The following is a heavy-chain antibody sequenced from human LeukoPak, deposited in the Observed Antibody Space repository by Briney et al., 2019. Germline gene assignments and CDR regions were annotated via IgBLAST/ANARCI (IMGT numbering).Heavy chain of an antibody. V-gene: IGHV3-23*01. CDR2: ITGSGDST. CDR1: GFTFSSYT. J-gene: IGHJ4*02. Sequence: PGGSLRLSCAASGFTFSSYTRGWVRQAPGKGLDWVSAITGSGDSTYYADSVKGRFTISRDNSKNTLYFHMNSLRVEDAAVYYCARGVSGWPYYLDYWGQGALVTVSS. D-gene: IGHD6-25*01. CDR3: ARGVSGWPYYLDY.